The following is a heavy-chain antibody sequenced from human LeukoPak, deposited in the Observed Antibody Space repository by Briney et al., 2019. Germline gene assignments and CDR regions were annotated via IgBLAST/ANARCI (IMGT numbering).Heavy chain of an antibody. Sequence: TVSGGSXSXXXXXXGXXXXPPXXXLEWIGSIYYSGSTYYNPSLKSRVTISVDTSKNQFSLKLSSVTAADTAVYYCARDSGGEVDYWGQGTLVTVSS. CDR3: ARDSGGEVDY. J-gene: IGHJ4*02. CDR2: IYYSGST. V-gene: IGHV4-39*07. D-gene: IGHD3-16*01. CDR1: GGSXSXXXXX.